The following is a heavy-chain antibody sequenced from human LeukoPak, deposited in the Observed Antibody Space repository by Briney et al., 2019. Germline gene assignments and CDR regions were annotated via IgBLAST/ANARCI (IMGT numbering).Heavy chain of an antibody. CDR1: GYTFTRYY. Sequence: ASVKVSCKASGYTFTRYYIHWVRQAPGQGLEWMGTINPSGGSTSYAQKFQGRLTVTGDMSTSTVYMELSSLGSEDTAVYYCARDRGVLRYFDWLFEFDYWGQGTLVTVSS. D-gene: IGHD3-9*01. CDR2: INPSGGST. CDR3: ARDRGVLRYFDWLFEFDY. J-gene: IGHJ4*02. V-gene: IGHV1-46*01.